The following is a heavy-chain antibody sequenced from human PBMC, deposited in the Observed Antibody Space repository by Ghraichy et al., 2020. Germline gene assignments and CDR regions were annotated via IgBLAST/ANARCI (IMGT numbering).Heavy chain of an antibody. CDR2: IYYSGST. V-gene: IGHV4-39*01. CDR1: GGSISSSSYY. Sequence: SETLSLTCTVSGGSISSSSYYWGWIRQPPGKGLEWIGSIYYSGSTYYNPSLKSRVTISVDTSKNQFSLKLSSVTAADTAVYYCARGLALYYDSSGYYGFDIWGQGTMVTVSS. J-gene: IGHJ3*02. D-gene: IGHD3-22*01. CDR3: ARGLALYYDSSGYYGFDI.